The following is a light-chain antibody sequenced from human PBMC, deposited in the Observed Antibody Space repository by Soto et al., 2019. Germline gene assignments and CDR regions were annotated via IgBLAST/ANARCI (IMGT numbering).Light chain of an antibody. CDR1: QSLVHSDGNTH. CDR2: KIA. CDR3: MQARQFPRT. Sequence: DVVMTQTPLSSPVTLGQPASISCRSSQSLVHSDGNTHLSRFQQRQGQSPRLLIYKIANPFSGAPERFSGRWAGEDFTLKINRVEADDVSDYYCMQARQFPRTFGQGTKVEIK. J-gene: IGKJ1*01. V-gene: IGKV2-24*01.